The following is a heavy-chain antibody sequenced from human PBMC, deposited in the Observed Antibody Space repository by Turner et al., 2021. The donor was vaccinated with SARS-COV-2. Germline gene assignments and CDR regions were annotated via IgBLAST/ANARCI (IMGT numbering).Heavy chain of an antibody. CDR2: FDPEDGET. J-gene: IGHJ5*02. CDR1: GYTLIELS. Sequence: QVQLVQSGAEVKQPGASVKVSCKVSGYTLIELSMHWVRQAPGKGLEWMGGFDPEDGETIYAQKFQGRVTMTEDTSTDTAYMELSSLRSEDTAVYYCATGTPLGYQNWFDPWGQGTLVTVSS. D-gene: IGHD2-2*01. V-gene: IGHV1-24*01. CDR3: ATGTPLGYQNWFDP.